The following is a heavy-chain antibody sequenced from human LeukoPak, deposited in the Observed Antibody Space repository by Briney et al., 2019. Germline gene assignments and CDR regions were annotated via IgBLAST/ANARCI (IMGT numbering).Heavy chain of an antibody. V-gene: IGHV1-69*01. J-gene: IGHJ6*02. CDR1: GGTFSSYA. D-gene: IGHD5-18*01. CDR2: IIPIFGTA. CDR3: ARDLYGYTYGYNHYYGLDV. Sequence: SSVKVPCKASGGTFSSYAISWVRQAPGQGLEWMGGIIPIFGTADYAQKFQGRVTITADESTSTAYMELSSLRSEDTAVYYCARDLYGYTYGYNHYYGLDVWGQGTTVTVSS.